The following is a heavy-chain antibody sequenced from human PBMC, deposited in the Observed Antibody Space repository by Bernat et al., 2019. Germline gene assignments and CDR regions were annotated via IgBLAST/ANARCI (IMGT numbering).Heavy chain of an antibody. Sequence: EVQLLESGGGLVQPGGSLRLSCAASGFTFSSYAMSWVRQAPGKGLEWVSAISGSGGSTYNADSVKGRFTISRDNSKNTLYLQMNSLRAEDTAVYYCAKGGGYCSSTSCTRRHYYYYGMDVWGQGTTVTVSS. V-gene: IGHV3-23*01. CDR3: AKGGGYCSSTSCTRRHYYYYGMDV. CDR2: ISGSGGST. CDR1: GFTFSSYA. D-gene: IGHD2-2*01. J-gene: IGHJ6*02.